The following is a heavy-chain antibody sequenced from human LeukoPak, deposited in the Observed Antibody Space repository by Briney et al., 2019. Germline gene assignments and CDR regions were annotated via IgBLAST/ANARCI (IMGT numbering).Heavy chain of an antibody. V-gene: IGHV4-39*07. CDR1: GGSISSSSYY. D-gene: IGHD1-1*01. CDR2: IYYSGST. Sequence: KPSETLSLTCTVSGGSISSSSYYWGLIRQPPGKGLEWIGSIYYSGSTYYNPSLKSRVTISVDTSKNQFSLKLSSVTAADTAVYYCARVNGLLDYWGQGTLVTVSS. J-gene: IGHJ4*02. CDR3: ARVNGLLDY.